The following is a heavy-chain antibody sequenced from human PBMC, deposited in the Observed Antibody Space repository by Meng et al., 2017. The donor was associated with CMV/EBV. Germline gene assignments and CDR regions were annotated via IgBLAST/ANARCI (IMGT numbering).Heavy chain of an antibody. J-gene: IGHJ5*02. CDR1: GSSFTSYW. V-gene: IGHV5-51*01. Sequence: SGSSFTSYWIGWVRQMPGKGLEWLGILYPGDSDTRYSPSFQGQVTISADKSISTAYLQWSSLKASDTAMYYCARRYSGYDVLWFDPWGQGTLVTVSS. D-gene: IGHD5-12*01. CDR3: ARRYSGYDVLWFDP. CDR2: LYPGDSDT.